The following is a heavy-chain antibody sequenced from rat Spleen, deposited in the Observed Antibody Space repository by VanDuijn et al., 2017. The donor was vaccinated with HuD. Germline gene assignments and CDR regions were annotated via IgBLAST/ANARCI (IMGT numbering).Heavy chain of an antibody. V-gene: IGHV5-20*01. J-gene: IGHJ2*01. CDR1: GFTFSNYD. CDR3: TTQGDY. CDR2: ISYDGSST. Sequence: EVQLVESGGGLVQPGRSMKLSCAASGFTFSNYDMAWVRQAPTKGLDWVASISYDGSSTYYRDSVKGRFTISRDNAKSTLYLQMDSLRSEDTATYYCTTQGDYWGQGVMVTVSS.